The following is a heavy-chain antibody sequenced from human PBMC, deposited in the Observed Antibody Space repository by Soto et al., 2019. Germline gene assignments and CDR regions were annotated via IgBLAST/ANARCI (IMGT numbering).Heavy chain of an antibody. V-gene: IGHV1-3*01. CDR2: INAGNGNT. J-gene: IGHJ6*02. Sequence: QVQLVQSGAEVKKPGASVKVSCKASGYTFTSYAMHWVRQAPGQRLEWMGWINAGNGNTKYSQKFQGRVTITRDTAAXXAYMELSSLRSEDTAVYYCARDSGLLPRYYYGMDVWGQGTTVTVSS. D-gene: IGHD3-10*01. CDR1: GYTFTSYA. CDR3: ARDSGLLPRYYYGMDV.